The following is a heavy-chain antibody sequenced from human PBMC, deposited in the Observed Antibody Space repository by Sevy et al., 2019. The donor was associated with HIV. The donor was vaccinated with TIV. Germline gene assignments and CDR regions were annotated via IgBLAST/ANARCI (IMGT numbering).Heavy chain of an antibody. V-gene: IGHV1-69*13. CDR1: GGTFSSYA. CDR3: ARLGRRWLQQLDY. CDR2: IIPIFGTA. D-gene: IGHD5-12*01. J-gene: IGHJ4*02. Sequence: ASVKVSCKASGGTFSSYAISWVRQAPGQGLEWMGGIIPIFGTANYAQKFQGRVTITADESTSTAYMELSSLRSEDTAVYYCARLGRRWLQQLDYWGQGTLVTVSS.